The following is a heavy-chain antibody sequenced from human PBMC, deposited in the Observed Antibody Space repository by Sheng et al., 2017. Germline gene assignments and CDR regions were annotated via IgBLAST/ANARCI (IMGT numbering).Heavy chain of an antibody. CDR1: GFTFSSYA. CDR2: ISGSDGGT. J-gene: IGHJ5*02. CDR3: AQSYCSGGTCYRNWFDP. V-gene: IGHV3-23*04. Sequence: EGQLVESGGGLVQPGGSLRLSCAASGFTFSSYAMNWVRQAPGKGLEWVSGISGSDGGTNYADSVKGRFTISRDNSKNTLYLQMSSLRAEDTAIYYCAQSYCSGGTCYRNWFDPWGQGTLVTVSS. D-gene: IGHD2-15*01.